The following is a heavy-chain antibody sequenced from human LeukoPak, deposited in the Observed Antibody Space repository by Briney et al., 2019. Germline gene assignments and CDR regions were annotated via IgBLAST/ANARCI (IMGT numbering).Heavy chain of an antibody. CDR2: ISGSGGST. Sequence: GGSLRLSCAASGFTFSSYWMHWVRQAPGKGLVWVSAISGSGGSTYYADSVKGRFTISRDNSKNTLYLQMNSLRAEDTAVYYCAKCPNSGSYYRFDYWGQGTLVTVSS. CDR1: GFTFSSYW. D-gene: IGHD1-26*01. V-gene: IGHV3-23*01. CDR3: AKCPNSGSYYRFDY. J-gene: IGHJ4*02.